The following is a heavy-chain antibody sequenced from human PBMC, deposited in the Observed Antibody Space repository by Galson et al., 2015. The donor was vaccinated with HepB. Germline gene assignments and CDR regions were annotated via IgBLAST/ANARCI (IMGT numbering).Heavy chain of an antibody. CDR2: ISAYNGNT. Sequence: QSGAEVKKPGASVTVSCKASGYTFTSYGISWVRQAPGQGLEWMGWISAYNGNTNYAQKLQGRVTMTTDTSTSTAYMELRSLRSDDTAVYYCARGTAVAKARQYFQHWGQGTLVTVSS. CDR1: GYTFTSYG. V-gene: IGHV1-18*04. CDR3: ARGTAVAKARQYFQH. J-gene: IGHJ1*01. D-gene: IGHD6-19*01.